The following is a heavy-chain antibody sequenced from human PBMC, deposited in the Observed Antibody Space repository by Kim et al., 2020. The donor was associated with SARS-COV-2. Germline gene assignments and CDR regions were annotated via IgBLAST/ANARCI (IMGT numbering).Heavy chain of an antibody. Sequence: GGSLRLSCAASGFTINRHSMNWVRQAPGKGLEWVALISYDGSNNYYSDSVKGRFTISRDNSKNTLFLQMNSLRTADTAVYYCAREWLSSREFDYWGQGT. CDR2: ISYDGSNN. D-gene: IGHD5-18*01. CDR1: GFTINRHS. CDR3: AREWLSSREFDY. J-gene: IGHJ4*02. V-gene: IGHV3-30*04.